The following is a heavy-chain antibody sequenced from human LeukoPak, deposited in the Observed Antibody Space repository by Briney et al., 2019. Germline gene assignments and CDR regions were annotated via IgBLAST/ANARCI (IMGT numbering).Heavy chain of an antibody. CDR3: AARSYYDYVWGSYRSNWYFDL. D-gene: IGHD3-16*02. V-gene: IGHV1-58*02. CDR1: GFTFTSSA. J-gene: IGHJ2*01. Sequence: GTSVKVSCKAPGFTFTSSAMQWVRQARGQRLEWIGWIVVGSGNTNYAQKFQERVTITRDMSTSTAYMELSSLRSEDTAVYYCAARSYYDYVWGSYRSNWYFDLWGRGTLVTVSS. CDR2: IVVGSGNT.